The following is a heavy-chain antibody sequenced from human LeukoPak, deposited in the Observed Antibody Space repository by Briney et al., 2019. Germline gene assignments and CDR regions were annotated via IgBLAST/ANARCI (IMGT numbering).Heavy chain of an antibody. CDR3: ARVGPVLLWFGENIDAFDI. Sequence: SETLSLTCIVSGDSISSSSYYWGWIRQPPGEGLEWIGSIYYSGSTYYNPSLKSRVTISVDTSKNQFSLKLSSVTAADTAVYYCARVGPVLLWFGENIDAFDIWGQGTMVTVSS. CDR1: GDSISSSSYY. J-gene: IGHJ3*02. CDR2: IYYSGST. D-gene: IGHD3-10*01. V-gene: IGHV4-39*07.